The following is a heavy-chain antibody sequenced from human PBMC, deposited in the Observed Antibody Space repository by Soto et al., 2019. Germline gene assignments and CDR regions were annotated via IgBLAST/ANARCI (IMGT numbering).Heavy chain of an antibody. Sequence: GGSLRLSCAASGFTFSSYAMSWVRQAPGKGLEWVSAISGSGGSTYYADSVKGRFTISRDNSKNTLYLQMNSLRAEDTAVYYCAKDLVRVITSPAFRKFDYWGQGTLVTVSS. J-gene: IGHJ4*02. D-gene: IGHD3-16*01. V-gene: IGHV3-23*01. CDR3: AKDLVRVITSPAFRKFDY. CDR2: ISGSGGST. CDR1: GFTFSSYA.